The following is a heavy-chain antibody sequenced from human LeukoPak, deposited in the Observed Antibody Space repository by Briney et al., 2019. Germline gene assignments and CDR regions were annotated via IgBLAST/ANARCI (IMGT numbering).Heavy chain of an antibody. D-gene: IGHD3-10*02. CDR2: IYTSGST. Sequence: SETLSLTCTVSGGSIGSGSYYWSWIRQPAGKGLEWIGRIYTSGSTNYNPSLKSRVTISVDTSKNQFSLKLSSVTAADTAVYYCAREGPVRYYSYYYRDVWGKGTTVTVSS. CDR3: AREGPVRYYSYYYRDV. V-gene: IGHV4-61*02. CDR1: GGSIGSGSYY. J-gene: IGHJ6*03.